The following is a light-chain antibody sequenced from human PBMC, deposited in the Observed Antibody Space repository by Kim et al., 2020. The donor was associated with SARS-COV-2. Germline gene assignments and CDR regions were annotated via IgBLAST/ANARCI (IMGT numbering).Light chain of an antibody. V-gene: IGLV2-14*03. CDR3: NSYTTSRTYV. CDR2: DVT. J-gene: IGLJ1*01. CDR1: SSDVGAYNY. Sequence: SELTQPASVSGSPGQSITMSCTGTSSDVGAYNYVSWYQQHPGRAPKLVIYDVTNRPSGVSNRFSASKSGNTASLTISGLQAEDEADYFCNSYTTSRTYVFGSGTKVTVL.